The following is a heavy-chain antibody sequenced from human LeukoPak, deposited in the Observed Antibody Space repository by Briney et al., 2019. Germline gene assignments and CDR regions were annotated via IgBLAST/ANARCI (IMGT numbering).Heavy chain of an antibody. D-gene: IGHD1-26*01. CDR2: ISGSGSST. CDR1: GFTLSSYA. CDR3: AKVVGAPGGY. V-gene: IGHV3-23*01. Sequence: GGSLRLSCAASGFTLSSYAMSWVRQAPGKGLEWLSAISGSGSSTNYADSVRGRFTISRDNSKNTLYLQMNSLRADDTAVYYCAKVVGAPGGYWGQGTQVTVSS. J-gene: IGHJ4*02.